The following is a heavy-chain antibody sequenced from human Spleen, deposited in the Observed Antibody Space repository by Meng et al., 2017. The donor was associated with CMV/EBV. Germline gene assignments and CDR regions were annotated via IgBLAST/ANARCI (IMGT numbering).Heavy chain of an antibody. V-gene: IGHV1-2*02. D-gene: IGHD4/OR15-4a*01. Sequence: ASVKVSCKTSGYTFTAHNVQWVRQAPGPGLEWMGWINPNRGDTTYAQKFQGRVTMTRDRSISTAYMELSRLRSDDTAVYYCARVSGANPGYGMDVWGQGTTVTVSS. CDR2: INPNRGDT. CDR1: GYTFTAHN. CDR3: ARVSGANPGYGMDV. J-gene: IGHJ6*02.